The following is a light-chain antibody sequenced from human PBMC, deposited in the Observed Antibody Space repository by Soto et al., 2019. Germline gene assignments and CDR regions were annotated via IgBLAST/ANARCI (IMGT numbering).Light chain of an antibody. V-gene: IGKV3-15*01. J-gene: IGKJ5*01. CDR3: QQRQYWPPIT. Sequence: EIMMTQSPATLSVSPGERATLSCRASQRVSSNLAWYQQKPGQAPRLLIYGASTRATGIPARFSGSGSGTDFTLTISSLEPEDFAIYYCQQRQYWPPITFGQGTRLEIK. CDR1: QRVSSN. CDR2: GAS.